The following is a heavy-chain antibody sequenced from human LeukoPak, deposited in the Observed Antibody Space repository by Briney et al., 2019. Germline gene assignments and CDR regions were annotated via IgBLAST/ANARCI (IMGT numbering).Heavy chain of an antibody. CDR2: ISGTSISTI. J-gene: IGHJ6*03. D-gene: IGHD4-23*01. V-gene: IGHV3-48*01. CDR1: GITFSSST. Sequence: GGSLRLSCAASGITFSSSTMTWVRQAPGKGLEWVSYISGTSISTIYYADSVKGRFTISRDNAKNSVYLQMNSLRAEDTAVYYCARVPPRGNDVTVGRYSYMDVWGKGTTVTVSS. CDR3: ARVPPRGNDVTVGRYSYMDV.